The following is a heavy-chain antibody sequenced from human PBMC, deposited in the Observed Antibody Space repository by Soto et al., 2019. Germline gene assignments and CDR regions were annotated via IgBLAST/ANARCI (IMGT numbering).Heavy chain of an antibody. D-gene: IGHD3-10*01. CDR1: GFTFSAYN. CDR3: ARQLHFGELSLGF. Sequence: GGSLRLSCAASGFTFSAYNIYWVRQAPGKGLEWVSFISSTGTYLNYAASLKGRFTISRDNANSSVFLQMDNLSAEDTAVYYCARQLHFGELSLGFWGPGTLVTVSS. J-gene: IGHJ4*02. CDR2: ISSTGTYL. V-gene: IGHV3-21*01.